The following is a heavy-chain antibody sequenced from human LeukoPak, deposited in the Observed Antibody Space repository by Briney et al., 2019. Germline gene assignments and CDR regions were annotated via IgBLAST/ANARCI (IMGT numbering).Heavy chain of an antibody. CDR1: GGSFSGYY. Sequence: SETLSLTCAVYGGSFSGYYWSWIRQPPGKGLEWIGYIYHSGSTYYNPSLKSRVTISVDRSKNQFSLKLSSVTAADTAVYYCARGLAAPFDYWGQGTLVTVSS. D-gene: IGHD2-15*01. V-gene: IGHV4-34*01. CDR3: ARGLAAPFDY. J-gene: IGHJ4*02. CDR2: IYHSGST.